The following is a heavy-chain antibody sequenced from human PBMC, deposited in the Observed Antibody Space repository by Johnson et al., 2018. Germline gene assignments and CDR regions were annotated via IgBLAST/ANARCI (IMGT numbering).Heavy chain of an antibody. V-gene: IGHV3-9*01. CDR3: ARDIYYDSPGGYFHY. D-gene: IGHD3-22*01. J-gene: IGHJ1*01. CDR1: GFTFDDYG. Sequence: EVQLEECGGGVVQPGRSLRLSCAASGFTFDDYGLHSVRPAPGKGLEWVSGISWNGGSVGFADSVKGRFTISRDNAKNSLYLQMNRLRAEDTALYYCARDIYYDSPGGYFHYWGQGTLGTVSS. CDR2: ISWNGGSV.